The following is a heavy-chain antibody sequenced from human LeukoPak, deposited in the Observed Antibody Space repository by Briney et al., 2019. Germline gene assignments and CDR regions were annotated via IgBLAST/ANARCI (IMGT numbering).Heavy chain of an antibody. CDR3: ATRYSYGQTRWFDP. D-gene: IGHD5-18*01. J-gene: IGHJ5*02. Sequence: ASVKVSCKVSGYTLTELSMHWVRRAPGKGLEWMGGFDPEDGETIYAQKFQGRVTMTEDTSTDTAYMELSSLRSEDTAVYYCATRYSYGQTRWFDPWGQGTLVTVSS. CDR2: FDPEDGET. V-gene: IGHV1-24*01. CDR1: GYTLTELS.